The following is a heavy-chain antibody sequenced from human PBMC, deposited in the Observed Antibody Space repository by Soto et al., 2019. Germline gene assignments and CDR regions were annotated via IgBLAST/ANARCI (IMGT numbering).Heavy chain of an antibody. CDR1: GYTFTSYG. D-gene: IGHD3-3*01. J-gene: IGHJ4*02. V-gene: IGHV1-18*01. CDR3: ARGVTIFGVVTPYFDY. CDR2: ISAYNGNT. Sequence: ASVKVSCKASGYTFTSYGISWVRQAPGQGLEWMGWISAYNGNTNYAQKLQGRVTMTTDTSTSTACMELRSLRSDDTAVYYCARGVTIFGVVTPYFDYWGQGTLVTVS.